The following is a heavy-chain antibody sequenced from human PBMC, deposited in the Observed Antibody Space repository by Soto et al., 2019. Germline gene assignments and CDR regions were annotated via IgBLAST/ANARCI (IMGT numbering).Heavy chain of an antibody. J-gene: IGHJ4*02. CDR2: ISYDGSNK. V-gene: IGHV3-30*18. D-gene: IGHD6-13*01. CDR3: AKSFYSSTWYDY. CDR1: GFTFSNYA. Sequence: QVQLVESGGGVVQPGRSLRLSCAASGFTFSNYAMHWVRQAPGKGLEWVAVISYDGSNKYYADPVKGRFTISRDNSKNTLYLQMNSLRTEDTAVYYCAKSFYSSTWYDYWGKGTLVTVSS.